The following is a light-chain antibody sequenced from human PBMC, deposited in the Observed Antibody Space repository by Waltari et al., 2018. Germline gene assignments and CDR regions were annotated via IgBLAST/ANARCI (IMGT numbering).Light chain of an antibody. CDR3: LLWYSGPRWV. J-gene: IGLJ3*02. CDR2: DTS. CDR1: TGAVTSGLY. Sequence: QAVVTQEPSLTVSPGGTVTLPCGSSTGAVTSGLYPYWFQQKPGRVPRTLIYDTSNKHSWTPARFSGSLLGGKAALTLSGAQPEDEAEYYCLLWYSGPRWVFGGGTKLSVL. V-gene: IGLV7-46*01.